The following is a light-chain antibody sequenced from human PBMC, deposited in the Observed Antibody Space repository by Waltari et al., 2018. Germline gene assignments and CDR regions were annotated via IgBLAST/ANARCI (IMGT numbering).Light chain of an antibody. CDR1: SSNIGSNT. CDR2: TNK. J-gene: IGLJ3*02. Sequence: QSVLTQPPSASGTPGQRVTISCSGRSSNIGSNTVNWYQQLPGTAPKLLIYTNKQRPSGVPDRFSGSKSGTSASLAISGLQSEDEADYYCAAWDNSLHGWVFGGGTKLTVL. CDR3: AAWDNSLHGWV. V-gene: IGLV1-44*01.